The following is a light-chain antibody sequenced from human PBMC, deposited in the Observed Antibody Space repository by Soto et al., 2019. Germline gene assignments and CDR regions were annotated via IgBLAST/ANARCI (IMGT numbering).Light chain of an antibody. CDR1: NSNIGNNY. V-gene: IGLV1-51*01. CDR2: DNN. CDR3: GAWDDRISGV. J-gene: IGLJ7*01. Sequence: QSVLTQPPSVSAAPGQKVTISCSGSNSNIGNNYVSWYQQLPGTAPKLLIYDNNKRPSGLPDRFSGSKSGTSATLVITGLQSGDEDDYYCGAWDDRISGVFGGGTQLTVL.